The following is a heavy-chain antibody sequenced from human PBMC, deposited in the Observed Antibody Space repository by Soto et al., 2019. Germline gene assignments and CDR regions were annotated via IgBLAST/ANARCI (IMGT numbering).Heavy chain of an antibody. CDR1: GFTFSSYW. CDR2: IKQDGSEK. J-gene: IGHJ6*03. Sequence: GGSLRLSCAASGFTFSSYWMSWVRQAPGKGLEWVANIKQDGSEKYYVDSVKGRFTISRDNAKNSLYLQMNSLRAEDTAVYYCARWARVYYYYDMDVWGKGTTVTVSS. V-gene: IGHV3-7*01. CDR3: ARWARVYYYYDMDV.